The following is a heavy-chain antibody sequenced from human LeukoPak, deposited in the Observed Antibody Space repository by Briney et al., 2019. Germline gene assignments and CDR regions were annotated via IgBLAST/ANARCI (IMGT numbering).Heavy chain of an antibody. Sequence: PGGSLSLSCAASGFTFSSYGMHWVRQAPGKGLEWVAVISYDGSNKYYADSVKGRFTISRDNSKNTLYLQMNSLRAEDTAVYYCAKEYYYDSSGSYFDYWGQGTLVTVSS. V-gene: IGHV3-30*18. J-gene: IGHJ4*02. CDR1: GFTFSSYG. CDR2: ISYDGSNK. D-gene: IGHD3-22*01. CDR3: AKEYYYDSSGSYFDY.